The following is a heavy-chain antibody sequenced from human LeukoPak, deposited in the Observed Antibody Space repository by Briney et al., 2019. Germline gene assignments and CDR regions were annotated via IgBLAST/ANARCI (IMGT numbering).Heavy chain of an antibody. CDR2: ISYDGSNK. CDR3: ARGSSTRQRDDTFDI. J-gene: IGHJ3*02. Sequence: GRSLRLSCAASGFTFSSYAMHWVRQAPCKGLEWVAVISYDGSNKYYADSVKGRLTISRDNSKNTLYLQMNSLRAEDTAVYYCARGSSTRQRDDTFDIWGQGTMVTVSA. CDR1: GFTFSSYA. D-gene: IGHD6-13*01. V-gene: IGHV3-30-3*01.